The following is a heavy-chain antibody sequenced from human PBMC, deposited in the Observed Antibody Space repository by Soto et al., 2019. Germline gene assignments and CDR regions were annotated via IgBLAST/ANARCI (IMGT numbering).Heavy chain of an antibody. D-gene: IGHD6-13*01. J-gene: IGHJ6*02. CDR3: ARAAAAGGPPTYYYYGMDV. Sequence: SETLSLTCAVSGGSISSGGYSWSWIRQPPGKGLEWIGYIYHSGSTYYNPSLKSRVTISVDTSKNQFSLKLSSVTAADTAVYYCARAAAAGGPPTYYYYGMDVWGQGTTVTVSS. CDR2: IYHSGST. V-gene: IGHV4-30-2*05. CDR1: GGSISSGGYS.